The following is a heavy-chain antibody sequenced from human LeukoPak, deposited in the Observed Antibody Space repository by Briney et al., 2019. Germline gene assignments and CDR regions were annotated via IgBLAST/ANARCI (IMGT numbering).Heavy chain of an antibody. CDR1: GYTFTSYD. J-gene: IGHJ5*02. Sequence: ASVKVSCKASGYTFTSYDINWVRQAPGQGLEWMGWMNPNSGNTDYAQKFQGRVTMTRDTSKSTVYMELSSLRSEDTAVYYCARAKVVVVPAAMGPRNWFDPWGQGTLVTVSS. D-gene: IGHD2-2*01. V-gene: IGHV1-8*01. CDR2: MNPNSGNT. CDR3: ARAKVVVVPAAMGPRNWFDP.